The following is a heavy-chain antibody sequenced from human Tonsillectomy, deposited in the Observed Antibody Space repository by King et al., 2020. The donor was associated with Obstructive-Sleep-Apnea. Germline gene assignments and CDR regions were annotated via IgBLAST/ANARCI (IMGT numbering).Heavy chain of an antibody. CDR2: IYYSGST. Sequence: VQLQESGPGLVKPSETLSLTCTVSGGSISSYYWSWIRQPPGKGLEWIGYIYYSGSTNYNPSLKGRVTISVDTSKNQFSLKLSSLTAADTAVYYCARSTYYYYGMDVWGQGTTVTVSS. V-gene: IGHV4-59*08. J-gene: IGHJ6*02. CDR3: ARSTYYYYGMDV. CDR1: GGSISSYY.